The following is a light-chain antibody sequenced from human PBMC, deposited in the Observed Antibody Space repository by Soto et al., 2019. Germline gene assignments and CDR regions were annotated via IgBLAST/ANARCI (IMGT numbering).Light chain of an antibody. V-gene: IGLV2-14*03. CDR2: DVS. CDR3: TSYTTSGTYV. Sequence: QSALTQPASVSGSPGQSIAVSCSGTSSDIGAYIHVSWYQQHPGKAPKLMIYDVSSPPSGVSDRFSGSKSGNTASLTISGLQAEDEADYYCTSYTTSGTYVFGAGTKLTVL. CDR1: SSDIGAYIH. J-gene: IGLJ1*01.